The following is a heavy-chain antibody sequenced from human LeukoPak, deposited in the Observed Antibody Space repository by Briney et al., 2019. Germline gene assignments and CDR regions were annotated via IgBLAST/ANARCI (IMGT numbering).Heavy chain of an antibody. CDR1: GGSISSGGYY. CDR3: ASGGELQAGNDHDAFDI. V-gene: IGHV4-31*03. J-gene: IGHJ3*02. D-gene: IGHD1-26*01. Sequence: PSQTLSLTCTVSGGSISSGGYYWSWIRQHPGKGLEWIGYIYYSGSTYYNPSLKSRVTISVDTSKNQFSLKLSSVTAADTAVYYGASGGELQAGNDHDAFDIWGQGTMVTVSS. CDR2: IYYSGST.